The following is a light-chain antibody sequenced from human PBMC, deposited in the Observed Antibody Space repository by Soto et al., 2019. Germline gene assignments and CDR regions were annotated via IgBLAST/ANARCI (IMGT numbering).Light chain of an antibody. J-gene: IGKJ1*01. CDR3: QHYNNWPPWT. CDR2: DAS. V-gene: IGKV3-15*01. CDR1: RSISSH. Sequence: EIMMTQSPATLSVSPGERVTLSCRASRSISSHLAWYQQKPGQAPRLLMYDASTRAADIPARFSGSGSGTAFTLTISSLQPEDFAIYYCQHYNNWPPWTFGQGTKVEI.